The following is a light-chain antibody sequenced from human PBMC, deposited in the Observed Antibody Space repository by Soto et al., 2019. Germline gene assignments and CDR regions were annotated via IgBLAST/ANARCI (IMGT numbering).Light chain of an antibody. CDR3: SSFTSSTTLV. V-gene: IGLV2-14*03. Sequence: QSALTQPASVSGSPGQSITISCTGTSSDVGGYNSVSWYQQHPGKAPKAMIYDVNNRPSGVSNRFSGSKSGNTASLTISGLQAEDEADYYCSSFTSSTTLVFGTGTQLTVL. J-gene: IGLJ1*01. CDR1: SSDVGGYNS. CDR2: DVN.